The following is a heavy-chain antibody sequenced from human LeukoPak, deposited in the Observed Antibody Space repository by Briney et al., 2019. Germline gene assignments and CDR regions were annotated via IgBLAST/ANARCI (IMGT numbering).Heavy chain of an antibody. CDR1: GGTFSSYA. CDR3: ARAPFRGSYDLAPD. D-gene: IGHD1-26*01. J-gene: IGHJ4*02. CDR2: IIPILGIA. Sequence: SVKVSCKASGGTFSSYAISWVRQAPGQGLEWMGRIIPILGIANYAQKFQGRVTITADKSTSTAYMELSSLRSEDTAVYYCARAPFRGSYDLAPDWGQGTLVTVSS. V-gene: IGHV1-69*04.